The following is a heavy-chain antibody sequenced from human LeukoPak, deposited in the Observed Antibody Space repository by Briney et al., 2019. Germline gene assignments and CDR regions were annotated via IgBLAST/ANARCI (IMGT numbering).Heavy chain of an antibody. D-gene: IGHD2-2*02. CDR2: INHSGST. CDR1: GGSFSGYY. J-gene: IGHJ4*02. V-gene: IGHV4-34*01. Sequence: PSETLSLTCAVYGGSFSGYYWSWIRQPPGKGLEWIGEINHSGSTNYNPPLKSRVTMSVDTSKNQFSLKLSSVTAADTAVYYCARGAIVVVPAAIWGFDYWGQGTLVTVSS. CDR3: ARGAIVVVPAAIWGFDY.